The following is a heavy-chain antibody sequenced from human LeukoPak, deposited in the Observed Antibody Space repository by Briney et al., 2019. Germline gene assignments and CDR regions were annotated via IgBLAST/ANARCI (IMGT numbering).Heavy chain of an antibody. Sequence: GASVKVSCKASGGTFSSYAISWVRQAPGQGLEWMGGIIPIFGTANYAQKFQGRVTITRDMSTSTVYMELSSLTSEDTAVYYCARTRGYYFDYWGQGTLVTVSS. CDR2: IIPIFGTA. V-gene: IGHV1-69*05. CDR1: GGTFSSYA. J-gene: IGHJ4*02. CDR3: ARTRGYYFDY.